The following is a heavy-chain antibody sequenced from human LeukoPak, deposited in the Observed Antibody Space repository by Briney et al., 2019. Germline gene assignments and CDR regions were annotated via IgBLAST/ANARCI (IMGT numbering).Heavy chain of an antibody. Sequence: PSETLSLTCAVYGGSFSNYYWSWIRQPPGKGLEWIGEINHSGSTNYNPSLKSRVTISVDTSKKQFSLKLSSVTAADTTLYYCASQGYCSGGRCYEGHRGQGTLVTVSS. CDR2: INHSGST. J-gene: IGHJ4*02. CDR1: GGSFSNYY. V-gene: IGHV4-34*01. D-gene: IGHD2-15*01. CDR3: ASQGYCSGGRCYEGH.